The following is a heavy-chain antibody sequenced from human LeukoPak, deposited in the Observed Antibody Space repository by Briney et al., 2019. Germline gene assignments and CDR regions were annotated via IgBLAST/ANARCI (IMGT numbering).Heavy chain of an antibody. V-gene: IGHV3-7*01. CDR3: ARENKAVAAHYFDY. CDR2: IKEEGRTT. CDR1: GFSFRSFW. D-gene: IGHD6-19*01. J-gene: IGHJ4*02. Sequence: GGSLRLSCAASGFSFRSFWMSWVRQAPGKGLEWVADIKEEGRTTYYVDSVKGRFTISRDNAKNTLYLQMNSLRAEDTAMYYCARENKAVAAHYFDYWGQGTLVTVSS.